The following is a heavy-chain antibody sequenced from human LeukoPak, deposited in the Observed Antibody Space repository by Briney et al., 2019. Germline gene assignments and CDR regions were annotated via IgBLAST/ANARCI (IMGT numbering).Heavy chain of an antibody. J-gene: IGHJ4*02. V-gene: IGHV4-39*07. Sequence: SETLSLTCTVSGDSIRSNSYYWGWIRQPPGKGLEWIGSIYYSGTTYYNPSLKSRVTISVDTSKNQFSLKLSSVTAADTAVYYCARASYSYDINGWVPFDYWGQGTLVTVSS. CDR2: IYYSGTT. D-gene: IGHD3-22*01. CDR3: ARASYSYDINGWVPFDY. CDR1: GDSIRSNSYY.